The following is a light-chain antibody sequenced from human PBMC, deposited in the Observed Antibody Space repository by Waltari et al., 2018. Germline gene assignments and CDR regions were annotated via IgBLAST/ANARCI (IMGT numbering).Light chain of an antibody. Sequence: DIVMTQTPLSLSVTPGEPASISCRSSQSLLHSNVNTYLYWYLQKPGQPPRLLIYRVSNRLSGVPDRFSGSGSGTDFTLKISRVEAEDVGVYYCMQALQAPPTFGQGTKVEI. V-gene: IGKV2-29*02. CDR2: RVS. J-gene: IGKJ1*01. CDR3: MQALQAPPT. CDR1: QSLLHSNVNTY.